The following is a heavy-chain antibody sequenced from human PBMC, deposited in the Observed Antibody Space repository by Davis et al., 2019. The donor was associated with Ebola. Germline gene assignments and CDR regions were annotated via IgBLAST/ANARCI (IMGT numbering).Heavy chain of an antibody. CDR1: GFTFSSYS. CDR2: ISSSSSYI. Sequence: PGGSLRLSCAASGFTFSSYSMNWVRQAPGKGLEWVSSISSSSSYIYYADSVKGRFTISRDNAKNSLYLQMNSLRAEDTAVYYCVRDRNIVATISSDYYYGMDVWGQGTTVTVSS. J-gene: IGHJ6*02. D-gene: IGHD5-12*01. CDR3: VRDRNIVATISSDYYYGMDV. V-gene: IGHV3-21*01.